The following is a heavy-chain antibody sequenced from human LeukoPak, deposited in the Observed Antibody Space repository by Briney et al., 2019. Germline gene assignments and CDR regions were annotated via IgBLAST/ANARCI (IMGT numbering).Heavy chain of an antibody. CDR3: ARGARYSYGYCAFDI. V-gene: IGHV4-34*01. J-gene: IGHJ3*02. D-gene: IGHD5-18*01. CDR1: GGSFSGYY. Sequence: SSETLSLTCAVYGGSFSGYYWSWIRQPPGKGLDWIGEINHSGSTNYNPSLKSRVTISVDTSKNQFSLKLSSVTAADTAVYYCARGARYSYGYCAFDIWGQGTMVTVSS. CDR2: INHSGST.